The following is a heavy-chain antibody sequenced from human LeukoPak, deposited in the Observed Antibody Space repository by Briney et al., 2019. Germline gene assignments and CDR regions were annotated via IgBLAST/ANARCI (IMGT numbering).Heavy chain of an antibody. J-gene: IGHJ3*02. CDR2: IYYSGST. CDR1: GGSISSGGYY. CDR3: AADLQASAFVI. Sequence: KAAEPLSLPCTVSGGSISSGGYYCSWIRQHPGKGLEWIRYIYYSGSTFHHPSLKSRVTISVDTSKNQFSLMLNSVTAADTAVYYCAADLQASAFVIWGQGTMVTVSS. V-gene: IGHV4-31*03.